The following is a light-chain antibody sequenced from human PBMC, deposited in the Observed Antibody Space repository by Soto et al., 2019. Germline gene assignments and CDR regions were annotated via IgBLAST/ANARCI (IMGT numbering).Light chain of an antibody. CDR1: QSVSSN. CDR2: AAS. J-gene: IGKJ1*01. Sequence: EIVMTQSPATLSVSPGERATLSCRASQSVSSNLAWYQQKPGQAPRLLIYAASTMATGIPARFSGSGSGTEFTLTISSMQSEDFAVYYWQQYNNWTSWTFGQGTKVEIK. CDR3: QQYNNWTSWT. V-gene: IGKV3-15*01.